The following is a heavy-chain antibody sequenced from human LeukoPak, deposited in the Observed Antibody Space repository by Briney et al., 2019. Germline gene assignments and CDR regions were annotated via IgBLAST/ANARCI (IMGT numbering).Heavy chain of an antibody. CDR1: GFTFSSYA. CDR2: ISGSGGST. CDR3: ARDPGNSGYGMDV. D-gene: IGHD5-12*01. Sequence: PGGSLRLSCAASGFTFSSYAMSWVRQAPGKGLEWVSAISGSGGSTYYADSVKGRFTISRDSAKSSLYLQMNSLGDEDTAVYYCARDPGNSGYGMDVWGQGTAVLVSS. J-gene: IGHJ6*02. V-gene: IGHV3-23*01.